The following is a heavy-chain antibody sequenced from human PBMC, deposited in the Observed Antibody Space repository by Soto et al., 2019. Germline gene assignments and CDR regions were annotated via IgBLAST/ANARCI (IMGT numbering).Heavy chain of an antibody. CDR1: VYTFTTYG. V-gene: IGHV1-18*01. D-gene: IGHD3-10*01. Sequence: ASVKVSCKTSVYTFTTYGINGVRQAPGQGLQWVGWISGYNGHTNYEQKIQDRVTMTIDTSTSTAFMELRSLTADDTAVYYCARDREEVYYGSGTFSVYWGQGTLVTVSS. CDR2: ISGYNGHT. J-gene: IGHJ4*02. CDR3: ARDREEVYYGSGTFSVY.